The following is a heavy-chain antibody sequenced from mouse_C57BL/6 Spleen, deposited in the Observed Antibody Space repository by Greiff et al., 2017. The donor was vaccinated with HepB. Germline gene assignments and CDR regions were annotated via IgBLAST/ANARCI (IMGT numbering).Heavy chain of an antibody. J-gene: IGHJ1*03. CDR1: GYTFTSYW. V-gene: IGHV1-52*01. CDR3: ARSDGYYVYFDV. Sequence: QVQLKQPGAELVRPGSSVKLSCKASGYTFTSYWMHWVKQRPIQGLEWIGNIDPSDSETHYNQKFKDKATLTVDKSSSTAYMQLSSLTSEDSAVYYCARSDGYYVYFDVWGTGTTVTVSS. D-gene: IGHD2-3*01. CDR2: IDPSDSET.